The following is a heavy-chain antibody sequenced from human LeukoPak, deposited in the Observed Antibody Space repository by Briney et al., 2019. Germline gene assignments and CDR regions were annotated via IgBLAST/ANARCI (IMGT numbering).Heavy chain of an antibody. V-gene: IGHV1-18*01. Sequence: ASVKVSCKASGYTFTSYGISWVRQAPGQGLEWMGWISAYNGNTNYAQKLQGRVTMTTDTSTSTAYMELRSLSSDDTAVYYCARVTIFGVVLDYWGQGTLVTVSS. CDR3: ARVTIFGVVLDY. D-gene: IGHD3-3*01. CDR1: GYTFTSYG. J-gene: IGHJ4*02. CDR2: ISAYNGNT.